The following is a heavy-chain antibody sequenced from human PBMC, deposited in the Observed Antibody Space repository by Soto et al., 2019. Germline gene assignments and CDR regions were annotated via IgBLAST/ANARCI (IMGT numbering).Heavy chain of an antibody. J-gene: IGHJ6*02. CDR3: ARESGSGFGEEDYGMDV. CDR1: GGSISSYY. V-gene: IGHV4-59*01. Sequence: SETLSLTCTVSGGSISSYYWSWIRQPPGKGLEWIGYIYYSGSTNYNPSLKSRVTISVDTSKNQFSLKLSSVTAADTAVYYCARESGSGFGEEDYGMDVWGQGTTVTVSS. D-gene: IGHD3-10*01. CDR2: IYYSGST.